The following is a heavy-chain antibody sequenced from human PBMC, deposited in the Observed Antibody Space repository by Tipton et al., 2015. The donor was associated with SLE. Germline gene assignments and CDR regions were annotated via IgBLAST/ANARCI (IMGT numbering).Heavy chain of an antibody. J-gene: IGHJ4*02. D-gene: IGHD4-17*01. CDR2: IYYSGST. CDR3: ARDLREYGDAHFDY. V-gene: IGHV4-59*11. Sequence: TLSLTCTVSGGSISSHYWSWIRQPPGKGLEWIGYIYYSGSTNYNPSLKSQVTISVDTSKNQFSLKLSSVTAADTAVYYCARDLREYGDAHFDYWGQGTLVTVSS. CDR1: GGSISSHY.